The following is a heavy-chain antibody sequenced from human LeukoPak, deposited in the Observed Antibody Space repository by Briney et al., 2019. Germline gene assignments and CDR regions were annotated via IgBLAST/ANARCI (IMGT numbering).Heavy chain of an antibody. CDR1: GGSISSYY. D-gene: IGHD6-13*01. Sequence: SETLSLTCTVSGGSISSYYWSWIRQPPGKGLEWIGYIYYSGSTNYNPSLKSRVTISVDTSENQFSLKLSSVTAADTAVYYCASREAAALPYAFDIWGQGTMVTVSS. CDR2: IYYSGST. J-gene: IGHJ3*02. V-gene: IGHV4-59*01. CDR3: ASREAAALPYAFDI.